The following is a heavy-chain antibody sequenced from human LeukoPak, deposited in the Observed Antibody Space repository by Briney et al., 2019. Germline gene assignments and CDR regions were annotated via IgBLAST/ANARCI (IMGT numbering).Heavy chain of an antibody. J-gene: IGHJ5*02. CDR2: MNPNSGNT. CDR1: GYTFTSYG. V-gene: IGHV1-8*02. Sequence: ASVKVSCKASGYTFTSYGISWVRQATGQGLEWMGWMNPNSGNTGYAQKFQGRVTMTRNTSISTAYMELSSLRSEDTAVYYCARAVVATRRGSWFDPWGQGTLVTVSS. D-gene: IGHD5-12*01. CDR3: ARAVVATRRGSWFDP.